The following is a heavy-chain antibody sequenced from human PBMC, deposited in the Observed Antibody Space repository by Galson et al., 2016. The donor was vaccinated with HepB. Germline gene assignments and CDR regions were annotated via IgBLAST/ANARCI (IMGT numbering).Heavy chain of an antibody. D-gene: IGHD5-18*01. V-gene: IGHV3-30-3*01. J-gene: IGHJ6*02. Sequence: SLRLSCAASGFTFSTYATHWVRQAPGKGLEWVAVISYDGTNKYNADSVKGRFTISRDNSKNTLYLQMKSLKTEDTAVYYCARDRNAGYNYYGMDVWGQGTTVIVSS. CDR3: ARDRNAGYNYYGMDV. CDR1: GFTFSTYA. CDR2: ISYDGTNK.